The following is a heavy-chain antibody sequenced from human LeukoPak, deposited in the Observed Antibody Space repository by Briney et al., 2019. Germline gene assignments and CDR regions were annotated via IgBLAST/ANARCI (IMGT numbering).Heavy chain of an antibody. CDR2: INHSGST. J-gene: IGHJ4*02. D-gene: IGHD5-24*01. CDR1: GGSFSGYY. V-gene: IGHV4-34*01. Sequence: SETLSLTCAVYGGSFSGYYWSWIRQPPGKGLEWIGEINHSGSTNYNPSLKSRVTISVDTSKNQFSLKLSSVTAADTAVYYCARWDGYNNGGFDYWGQGTLVTVSS. CDR3: ARWDGYNNGGFDY.